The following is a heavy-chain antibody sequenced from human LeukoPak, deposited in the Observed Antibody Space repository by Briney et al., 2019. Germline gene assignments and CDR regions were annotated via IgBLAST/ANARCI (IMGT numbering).Heavy chain of an antibody. CDR1: GFTFSSIC. Sequence: GGSLRLSCSVSGFTFSSICMNWVRQAPGKGLEWVSFISTSSSAIYYTDSVKGRFTISSDNAKNSLYLQMNSLRDEDTAVYYCARGYSDSSGYPDFWGQGTLVTVSS. CDR2: ISTSSSAI. J-gene: IGHJ4*02. V-gene: IGHV3-48*02. D-gene: IGHD3-22*01. CDR3: ARGYSDSSGYPDF.